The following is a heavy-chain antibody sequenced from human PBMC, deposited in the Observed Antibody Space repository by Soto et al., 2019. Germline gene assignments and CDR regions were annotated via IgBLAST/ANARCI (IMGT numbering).Heavy chain of an antibody. J-gene: IGHJ6*02. V-gene: IGHV4-39*01. CDR2: IYYSGST. D-gene: IGHD3-3*01. CDR3: ARAPRSITIFGVVIIIYGMDV. CDR1: GGSISSSSYY. Sequence: PSETLSLTCTVSGGSISSSSYYWGWIRQPPGKGLEWIGSIYYSGSTYYNPSLKSRVTISVDTSKNQFSLKLSSVTAEDTAVYYCARAPRSITIFGVVIIIYGMDVWGQGTTVTVSS.